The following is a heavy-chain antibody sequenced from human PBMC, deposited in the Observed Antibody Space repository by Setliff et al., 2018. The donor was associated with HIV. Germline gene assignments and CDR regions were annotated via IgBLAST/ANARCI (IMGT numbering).Heavy chain of an antibody. CDR2: IFYTGST. D-gene: IGHD3-22*01. J-gene: IGHJ4*02. CDR1: GGSISSYY. Sequence: LSLTCTVSGGSISSYYWTWLRQFPGKGLEWIGFIFYTGSTTYNPSLNSRVTISVDTSKNQFSLKVASVTAADTAVYYCGRQVPVPGVAVTPIDYWGQGTLVTVSS. V-gene: IGHV4-59*08. CDR3: GRQVPVPGVAVTPIDY.